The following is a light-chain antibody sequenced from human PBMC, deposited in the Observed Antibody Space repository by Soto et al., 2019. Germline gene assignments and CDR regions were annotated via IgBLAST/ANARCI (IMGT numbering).Light chain of an antibody. J-gene: IGKJ1*01. Sequence: AIRMTQSPSSFSASTGDRVTITCRASQGISSYLAWYQQKPGKAPKLLIYAASTLQSGVPSRFSGSGSGTDFTLTISRLQSEDFATYYCLQYYSYPQTFGQGNKVEIK. CDR3: LQYYSYPQT. V-gene: IGKV1-8*01. CDR2: AAS. CDR1: QGISSY.